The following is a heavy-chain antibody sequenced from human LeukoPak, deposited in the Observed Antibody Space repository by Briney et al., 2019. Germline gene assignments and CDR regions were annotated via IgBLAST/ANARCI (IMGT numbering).Heavy chain of an antibody. CDR2: IYYCGST. Sequence: PSETLSLTCTVSGGPISSYHWSWLRQPPGKPLVCIGYIYYCGSTNYNPSLRCRVTISVDTSKNQFSLKLSSVTAADTAVYYCARRNMVRGVIDWFDPWVQATLVTVSS. CDR1: GGPISSYH. D-gene: IGHD3-10*01. CDR3: ARRNMVRGVIDWFDP. V-gene: IGHV4-59*01. J-gene: IGHJ5*02.